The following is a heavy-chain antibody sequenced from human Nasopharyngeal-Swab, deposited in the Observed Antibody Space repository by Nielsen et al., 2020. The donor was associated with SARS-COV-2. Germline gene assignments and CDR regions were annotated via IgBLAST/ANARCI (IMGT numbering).Heavy chain of an antibody. CDR1: GGSISSSSYY. D-gene: IGHD1-1*01. Sequence: SETLSLTCTVSGGSISSSSYYWGWIRQPPGKGLEWIGSIYYSGSTYYNPSLKSRVTISVDTSKNQFSLKLSSVTAADTAVYYCARDLDWNEGLDCWGQGTLVTVSS. V-gene: IGHV4-39*07. J-gene: IGHJ4*02. CDR2: IYYSGST. CDR3: ARDLDWNEGLDC.